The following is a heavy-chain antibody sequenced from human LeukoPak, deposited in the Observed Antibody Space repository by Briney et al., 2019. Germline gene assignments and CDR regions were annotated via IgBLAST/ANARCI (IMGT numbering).Heavy chain of an antibody. V-gene: IGHV4-59*08. J-gene: IGHJ4*02. Sequence: SETLSLTCTVSGGSISSYYWSWIRQPPGKGLEWIGYIYYSGSTNYNPSLKSRVTISVDTSKNQFSLKLSSVTAADTAVYYCARHEGDGYNYWLGFDYWGQGTLVTVSS. CDR1: GGSISSYY. D-gene: IGHD5-24*01. CDR2: IYYSGST. CDR3: ARHEGDGYNYWLGFDY.